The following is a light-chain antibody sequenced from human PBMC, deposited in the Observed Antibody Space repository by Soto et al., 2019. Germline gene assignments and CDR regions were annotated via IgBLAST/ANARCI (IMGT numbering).Light chain of an antibody. CDR2: DAS. Sequence: IRMTQSPSSFSASRGDRVTITCRASQGVSTYLAWYQQKPGRAPKLLIYDASNLQSGVPSRFSGSGSGTDFTLTISCLQSEDFASYFCQQYHTYPYTFGQGNKLEI. V-gene: IGKV1-8*01. CDR3: QQYHTYPYT. CDR1: QGVSTY. J-gene: IGKJ2*01.